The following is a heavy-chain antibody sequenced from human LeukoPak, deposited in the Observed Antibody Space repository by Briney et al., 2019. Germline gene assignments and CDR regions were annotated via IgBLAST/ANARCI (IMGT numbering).Heavy chain of an antibody. V-gene: IGHV4-34*01. CDR2: INHSGST. D-gene: IGHD5-24*01. J-gene: IGHJ3*02. Sequence: SETLSFTCAVYGGSFSGYYWSWIRQPPGKGLEWIGEINHSGSTNYNPSLKSRVTISVDTSKNQFSLKLSSVTAADTAVYYCASTAGDGGGYNWYAFDIWGQRTMVTVSS. CDR1: GGSFSGYY. CDR3: ASTAGDGGGYNWYAFDI.